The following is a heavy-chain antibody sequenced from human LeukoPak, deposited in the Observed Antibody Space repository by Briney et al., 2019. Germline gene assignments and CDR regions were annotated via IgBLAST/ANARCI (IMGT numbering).Heavy chain of an antibody. J-gene: IGHJ4*02. CDR3: AKPGETTVTTPYYFDY. CDR2: ISGSGGST. CDR1: GFTLSSYG. V-gene: IGHV3-23*01. D-gene: IGHD4-17*01. Sequence: GGSLRLSCAASGFTLSSYGMSWVRQAPGKGLEWVSAISGSGGSTYYADSVKGRFTISRDNSKNTLYLQMNSLRAEDTAVYYCAKPGETTVTTPYYFDYWGQGTLVTVSS.